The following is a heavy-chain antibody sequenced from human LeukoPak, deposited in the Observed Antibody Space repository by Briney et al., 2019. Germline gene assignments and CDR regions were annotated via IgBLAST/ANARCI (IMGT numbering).Heavy chain of an antibody. Sequence: GGSLRLSCAASGFTFSGSAMHWVRQASGKGLEWVGRIRSKANSYATAYAASVKGRFTISRDDSKNTAYLQMNSLKTEDTAVYHCTRPNSGSYGSSDYWGQGTLVTVSS. CDR2: IRSKANSYAT. CDR1: GFTFSGSA. D-gene: IGHD1-26*01. J-gene: IGHJ4*02. V-gene: IGHV3-73*01. CDR3: TRPNSGSYGSSDY.